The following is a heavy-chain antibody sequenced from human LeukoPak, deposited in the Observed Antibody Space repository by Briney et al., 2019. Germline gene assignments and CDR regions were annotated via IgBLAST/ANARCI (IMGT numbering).Heavy chain of an antibody. D-gene: IGHD1-26*01. CDR3: ARGGVGATTYVWFDP. CDR2: INPSGGST. CDR1: GYTFSKYY. Sequence: ASVTVSFTASGYTFSKYYVHWVRQAPGQGLECMGIINPSGGSTSYAQKFQGRVTMTRDMSTSTVYMELSSLRSEDTAVYYCARGGVGATTYVWFDPWGQGTLVTVSS. V-gene: IGHV1-46*01. J-gene: IGHJ5*02.